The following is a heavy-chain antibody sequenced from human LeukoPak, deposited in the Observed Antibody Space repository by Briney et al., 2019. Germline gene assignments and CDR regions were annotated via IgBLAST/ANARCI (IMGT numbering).Heavy chain of an antibody. CDR3: ARYVEAVDY. D-gene: IGHD1-1*01. V-gene: IGHV4-59*08. J-gene: IGHJ4*02. Sequence: SQTLFLTCTVSGGSISGYYWTWIRQSPGKGLEWIGYISYSGRGTYNPSLKSRVTISVDTSKSQCSLKLSSVTAADTAVYYCARYVEAVDYWGQGTLVTVSS. CDR2: ISYSGRG. CDR1: GGSISGYY.